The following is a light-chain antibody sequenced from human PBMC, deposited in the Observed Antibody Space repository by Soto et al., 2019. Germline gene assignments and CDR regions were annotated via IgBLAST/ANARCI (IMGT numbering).Light chain of an antibody. CDR2: DAS. CDR3: QQFSNRGN. Sequence: EILLTQSPATLSLSPGERATLSCRASQSVSSYLAWYQQKPGQASRLLIYDASNRATGIPARFSGSGSGTDFTPPNCSLEPEDFAVYYCQQFSNRGNFGGGTKADIK. J-gene: IGKJ4*01. CDR1: QSVSSY. V-gene: IGKV3-11*01.